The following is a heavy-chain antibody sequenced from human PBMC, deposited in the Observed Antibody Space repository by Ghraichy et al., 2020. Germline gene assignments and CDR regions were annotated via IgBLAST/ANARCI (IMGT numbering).Heavy chain of an antibody. D-gene: IGHD3-3*01. CDR2: ISSNGDST. V-gene: IGHV3-64*02. Sequence: GGSLRLSCAASGFTFNRAAMNWVRQAAGKGLEYVSAISSNGDSTYYTDSVKGRFTISRDNSKNTLYLQMDSLGAEDMAVYYCVRSYDSSWGQGTLVTVSS. CDR1: GFTFNRAA. CDR3: VRSYDSS. J-gene: IGHJ5*02.